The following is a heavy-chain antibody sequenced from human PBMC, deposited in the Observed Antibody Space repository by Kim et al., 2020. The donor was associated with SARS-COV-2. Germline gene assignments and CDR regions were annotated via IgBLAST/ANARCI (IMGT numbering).Heavy chain of an antibody. CDR3: ARGSDYGDYRGFYYYYYYGMDV. CDR1: GYTFTSYY. V-gene: IGHV1-46*01. J-gene: IGHJ6*02. D-gene: IGHD4-17*01. CDR2: INPSGGST. Sequence: ASVKVSCKASGYTFTSYYMHWVRQAPGQGLEWMGIINPSGGSTSYAQKFQGRVTMTRDTSTSTVYMELSSLRSEDTAVYYCARGSDYGDYRGFYYYYYYGMDVWGQGTTVTVSS.